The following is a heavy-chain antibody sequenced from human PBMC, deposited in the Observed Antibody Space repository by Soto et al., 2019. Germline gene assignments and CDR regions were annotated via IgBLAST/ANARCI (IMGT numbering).Heavy chain of an antibody. CDR1: GYTFTSFD. Sequence: QVQLVQSGAEVKKPGASVKVSCKASGYTFTSFDINWVRQVTGQGLEWMGWMNPNSGSTGYAQELRGRVTMTRNTSNTTAYMELTSLTSDDTGVYYCAGGNFRYWGQGTLVTVSS. J-gene: IGHJ4*02. CDR3: AGGNFRY. V-gene: IGHV1-8*01. CDR2: MNPNSGST.